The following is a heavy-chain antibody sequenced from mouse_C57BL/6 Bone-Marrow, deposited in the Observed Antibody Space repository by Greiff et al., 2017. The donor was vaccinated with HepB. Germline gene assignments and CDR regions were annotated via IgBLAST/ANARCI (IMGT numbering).Heavy chain of an antibody. CDR2: IDPEDGET. J-gene: IGHJ2*01. CDR3: ARPLITAEVAGNYFDY. V-gene: IGHV14-2*01. CDR1: GFTFNDYY. D-gene: IGHD1-1*01. Sequence: EVQLQQSGAELVKPGASVKLSCTASGFTFNDYYMHWVKQRPEQGLEWIGRIDPEDGETKYAPKFQGKATITADTSSNTAYLQLSSLTSEDTAVYYCARPLITAEVAGNYFDYWGQGTTLTVSS.